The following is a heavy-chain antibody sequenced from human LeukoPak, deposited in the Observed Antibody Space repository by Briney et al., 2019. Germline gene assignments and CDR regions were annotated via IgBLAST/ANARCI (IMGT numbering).Heavy chain of an antibody. CDR2: ISGSGGST. D-gene: IGHD3-22*01. V-gene: IGHV3-23*01. J-gene: IGHJ3*02. CDR1: GFTFSSYA. CDR3: AKDQPPSYYYDSSGYPDAFDI. Sequence: GGSLRLSCAASGFTFSSYAMSWVRQVPGKGLEWVSAISGSGGSTYYADSVKGRFTISRDNSKNTLYLQMNSLRAEDTAVYYCAKDQPPSYYYDSSGYPDAFDIWGQGTMVTVSS.